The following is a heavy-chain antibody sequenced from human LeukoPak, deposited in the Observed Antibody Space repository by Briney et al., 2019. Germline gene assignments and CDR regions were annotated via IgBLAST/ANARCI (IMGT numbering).Heavy chain of an antibody. CDR1: GFTFSYYW. Sequence: GGSLGLSCTASGFTFSYYWMSWVRQTPEKGLEWLANIRPDASEKQYVDSVKGRFFISRDNAQNSVYLQINSLRVEDTGLYYCTRFSRDAESHCGRGTLVTVSS. V-gene: IGHV3-7*01. CDR3: TRFSRDAESH. D-gene: IGHD1-14*01. J-gene: IGHJ4*02. CDR2: IRPDASEK.